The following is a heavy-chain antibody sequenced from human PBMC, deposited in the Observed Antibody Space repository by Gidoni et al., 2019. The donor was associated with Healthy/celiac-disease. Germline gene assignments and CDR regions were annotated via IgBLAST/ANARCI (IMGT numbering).Heavy chain of an antibody. CDR2: IIPIFGTA. D-gene: IGHD3-10*01. CDR1: GGPFSSYA. J-gene: IGHJ4*02. Sequence: VKKPGSSVKVSCKASGGPFSSYAISWVRQAPGQGLEWMGGIIPIFGTANYAQKFQGRVTITADESTSTAYMELSSLRSEDTAVYYCARDVASYYNGLLGLFDYWGQGTLVTVSS. CDR3: ARDVASYYNGLLGLFDY. V-gene: IGHV1-69*01.